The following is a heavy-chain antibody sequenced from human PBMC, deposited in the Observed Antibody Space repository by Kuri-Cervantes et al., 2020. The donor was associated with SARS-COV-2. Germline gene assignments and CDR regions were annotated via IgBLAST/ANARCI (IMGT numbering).Heavy chain of an antibody. V-gene: IGHV1-18*01. CDR2: ISAYNGNT. J-gene: IGHJ4*02. D-gene: IGHD6-13*01. CDR3: AREAAVAGKNFDY. CDR1: GYTFTSYG. Sequence: VSVKVSCKASGYTFTSYGISWVRQAPGQGLEWMGWISAYNGNTNYAQKLQGRVTITADESTSTAYMELSSLRSEDTAVYYCAREAAVAGKNFDYWGQGTLVTVSS.